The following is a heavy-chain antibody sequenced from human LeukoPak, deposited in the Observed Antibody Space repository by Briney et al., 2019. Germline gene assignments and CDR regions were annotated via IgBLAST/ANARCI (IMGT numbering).Heavy chain of an antibody. J-gene: IGHJ4*02. D-gene: IGHD6-19*01. CDR3: ARDGGNQWRGCDY. CDR1: GDIVSSNSAA. Sequence: SQTLSLTCVISGDIVSSNSAAWNWIRQSPSRGLEWLGRTYYRSKWSNDYAVSVKSRTTINPEPSKNQFSLQLNFVTPEDTAVYYCARDGGNQWRGCDYWGQGTLVTVSS. CDR2: TYYRSKWSN. V-gene: IGHV6-1*01.